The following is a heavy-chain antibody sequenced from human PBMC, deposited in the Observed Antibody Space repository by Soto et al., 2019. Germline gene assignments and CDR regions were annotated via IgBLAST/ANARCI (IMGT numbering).Heavy chain of an antibody. CDR2: INSDGSST. CDR3: VRTSLVVAAATREDY. CDR1: GVTFSSDW. V-gene: IGHV3-74*01. D-gene: IGHD2-15*01. Sequence: GGALRVSCAASGVTFSSDWMHWVRQAPVKGLVWVSRINSDGSSTSYADSVKGRFTISRDNAKNTLYLQMNSLRAEDTAVYYCVRTSLVVAAATREDYWXQGTLVTVSS. J-gene: IGHJ4*02.